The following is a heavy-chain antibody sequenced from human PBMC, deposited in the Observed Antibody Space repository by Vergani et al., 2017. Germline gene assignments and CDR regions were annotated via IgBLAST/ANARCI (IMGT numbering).Heavy chain of an antibody. CDR3: TTDLGYYDSSGYYYVNWAEYFQH. CDR2: INYSGERT. J-gene: IGHJ1*01. CDR1: GFTFNKSP. Sequence: EVLLLESGGDLIQPGGSLRLSCAASGFTFNKSPMSWVRQAPGRGLEWVSSINYSGERTYYADSVKGRFIISRDNSKSTLHLQMDSLRVEDTAVYYCTTDLGYYDSSGYYYVNWAEYFQHWGQGTLVTVSS. V-gene: IGHV3-23*01. D-gene: IGHD3-22*01.